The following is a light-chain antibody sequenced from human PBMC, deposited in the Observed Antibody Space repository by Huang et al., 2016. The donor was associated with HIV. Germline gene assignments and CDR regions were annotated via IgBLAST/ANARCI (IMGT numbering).Light chain of an antibody. J-gene: IGKJ2*01. CDR3: QQKYNSPFT. CDR2: NAF. CDR1: QSISTY. V-gene: IGKV1-39*01. Sequence: DIQVTQSPSSLSASVGDRVTITCRASQSISTYLNWYQLKQGKAPKLLIYNAFSLQSGVPSRFSGSGSGTDFTLTISSLQPEDFATYYCQQKYNSPFTFGQGTKLEIK.